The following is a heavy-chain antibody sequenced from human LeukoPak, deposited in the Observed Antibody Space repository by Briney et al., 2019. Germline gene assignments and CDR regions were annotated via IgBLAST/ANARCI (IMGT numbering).Heavy chain of an antibody. CDR2: ISGSGGST. D-gene: IGHD3-16*01. V-gene: IGHV3-23*01. J-gene: IGHJ3*02. CDR3: ANSMITFGGVTDDAFDI. Sequence: GGSLRLSCAAYGFTFSSYALSWVRQAPGKGLEWVSAISGSGGSTYYADSVKGRFTISRDNSKNTLYLQMNSLRAEDTAVYYCANSMITFGGVTDDAFDIWGQGTMVTVSS. CDR1: GFTFSSYA.